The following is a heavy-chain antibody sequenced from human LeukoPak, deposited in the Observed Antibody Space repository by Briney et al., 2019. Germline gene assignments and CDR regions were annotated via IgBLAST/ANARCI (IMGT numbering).Heavy chain of an antibody. V-gene: IGHV3-64D*06. D-gene: IGHD6-19*01. Sequence: PGGSLRLSCSASGFTFSNYAMHWVRQAPGKGLEYVSGISNNGGSTHYADPVKGRFTISRDNSKETVHLQMSGLRAEDTAVYYCCSSGWRWGQGTLVTVSS. CDR1: GFTFSNYA. CDR2: ISNNGGST. CDR3: CSSGWR. J-gene: IGHJ4*02.